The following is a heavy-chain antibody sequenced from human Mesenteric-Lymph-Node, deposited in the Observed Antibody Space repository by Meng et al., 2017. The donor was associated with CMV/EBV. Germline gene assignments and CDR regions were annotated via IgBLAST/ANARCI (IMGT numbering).Heavy chain of an antibody. J-gene: IGHJ4*02. D-gene: IGHD1-14*01. CDR3: ARAPPVAAPGSYFDS. CDR2: INHSGST. V-gene: IGHV4-38-2*02. CDR1: GYSISSGYY. Sequence: SETLSLTCTVSGYSISSGYYWGWIRQPPGKGLEWIGEINHSGSTNYNPSLKSRVTISVDTSKNQFSLKLSSVTAADTAVYYCARAPPVAAPGSYFDSWGQGAQVTVSS.